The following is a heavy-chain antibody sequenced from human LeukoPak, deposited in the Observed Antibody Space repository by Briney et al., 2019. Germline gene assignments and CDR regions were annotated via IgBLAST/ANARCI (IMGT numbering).Heavy chain of an antibody. CDR2: FRDSGST. Sequence: SETLSLTCTVSGGSIFRNSYYWGWIRQPPGKGLEWIGSFRDSGSTFYNPSLKSRVTISVDTSKNQFSLRLSSVTAADTALYYCARQETYYYDTSDYYPRTSDYWGQGTLVTVSS. J-gene: IGHJ4*02. CDR1: GGSIFRNSYY. CDR3: ARQETYYYDTSDYYPRTSDY. D-gene: IGHD3-22*01. V-gene: IGHV4-39*01.